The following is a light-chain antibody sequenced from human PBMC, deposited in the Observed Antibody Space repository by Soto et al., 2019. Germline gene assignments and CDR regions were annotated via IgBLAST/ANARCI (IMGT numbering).Light chain of an antibody. V-gene: IGKV3-20*01. CDR2: LAS. J-gene: IGKJ1*01. CDR3: QQYGTSPRT. Sequence: EIVLTQSPGTLSLSPGERATLSCRASQSVSSNYLAWYQQKPGQPPRLLIYLASIRTTGIPDRFSGSGSGTDFTLTIRRLEPEDFAVYYCQQYGTSPRTFGQGTKVEIK. CDR1: QSVSSNY.